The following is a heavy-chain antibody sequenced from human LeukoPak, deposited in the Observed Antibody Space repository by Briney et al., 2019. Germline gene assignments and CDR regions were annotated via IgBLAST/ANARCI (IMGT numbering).Heavy chain of an antibody. V-gene: IGHV1-69*04. CDR2: IIPILGIA. Sequence: ASVKVSCKASRGTFSSYAISWVRQAPGQGLEWMGRIIPILGIANYAQKFQGRVTITADKSTSTAYMELSSLRSEDTAVYYCARDLYYDSSGYIGYYYYYGMDVWGQGTTVTVSS. CDR3: ARDLYYDSSGYIGYYYYYGMDV. D-gene: IGHD3-22*01. CDR1: RGTFSSYA. J-gene: IGHJ6*02.